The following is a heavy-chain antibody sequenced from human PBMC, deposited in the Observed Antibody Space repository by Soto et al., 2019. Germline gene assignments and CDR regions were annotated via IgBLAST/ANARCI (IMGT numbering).Heavy chain of an antibody. CDR2: ISIDGSRT. CDR3: ATDGQSGFWSGYHLDV. Sequence: GSLRLSCAASGFTFSSYWMHWVRQAPGKGLVWVSRISIDGSRTNYADSVKGRFTISRDNAKNTLYLQMNGLRAEDTAVYYCATDGQSGFWSGYHLDVWGHVTKVTVSS. D-gene: IGHD3-3*01. J-gene: IGHJ6*02. V-gene: IGHV3-74*01. CDR1: GFTFSSYW.